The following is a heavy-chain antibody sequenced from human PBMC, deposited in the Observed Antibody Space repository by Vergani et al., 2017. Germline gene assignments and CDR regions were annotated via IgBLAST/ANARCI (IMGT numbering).Heavy chain of an antibody. CDR2: IWYDGSNK. CDR3: ARDQSRYCTNGVCYVFGAFDI. D-gene: IGHD2-8*01. CDR1: GFTFSSYG. J-gene: IGHJ3*02. V-gene: IGHV3-33*01. Sequence: QVQLVESGGGVVQPGRSLRLSCAASGFTFSSYGMHWVRQAPGKGLEWVAVIWYDGSNKYYADSVKGRFTISRDNSKNTLYLQMNSLRAEDTAVYYCARDQSRYCTNGVCYVFGAFDIWGQGTMVTVSS.